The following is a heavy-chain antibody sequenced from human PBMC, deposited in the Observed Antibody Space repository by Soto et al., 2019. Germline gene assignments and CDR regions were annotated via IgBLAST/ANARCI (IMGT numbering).Heavy chain of an antibody. CDR3: AKDGSRKDDY. CDR1: GFSISTYA. CDR2: ITDSGRT. J-gene: IGHJ4*02. Sequence: EVQLLESGGGSIQPGGSLSLSCAASGFSISTYAMSWVRQAPGKGLQWVSSITDSGRTFYADSVRGRFTISRDMSRNTIYLQMSSLRAEDTALYYCAKDGSRKDDYWGQGTLVTVSS. D-gene: IGHD6-13*01. V-gene: IGHV3-23*01.